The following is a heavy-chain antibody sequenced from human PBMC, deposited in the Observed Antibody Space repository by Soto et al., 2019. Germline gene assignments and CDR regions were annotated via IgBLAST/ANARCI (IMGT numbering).Heavy chain of an antibody. Sequence: PGGSLRLSCAASGFTFSSYAMSWVRQARGMGPEWVSAISGSGGSTYYADSVKGRFTISRDNSKNTLYLQMNSLRAEDTAVYYCAKSYRPNHIVVVPAVPAMDVWGKGTTVTVSS. D-gene: IGHD2-2*01. CDR1: GFTFSSYA. CDR2: ISGSGGST. V-gene: IGHV3-23*01. CDR3: AKSYRPNHIVVVPAVPAMDV. J-gene: IGHJ6*03.